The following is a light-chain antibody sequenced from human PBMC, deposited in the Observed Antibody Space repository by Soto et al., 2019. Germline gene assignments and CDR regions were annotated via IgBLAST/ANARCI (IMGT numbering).Light chain of an antibody. Sequence: EIVLTQSPGTLSLSPGESATLSCRASQSISSTYFAWYQHKPGQAPRLLIYGSSGRATGVPDRFSGGGSGTDFTLTISRLEPEDFAVYYCQQYNSWPLTFGGGTKVEIK. CDR2: GSS. CDR1: QSISSTY. J-gene: IGKJ4*01. CDR3: QQYNSWPLT. V-gene: IGKV3-20*01.